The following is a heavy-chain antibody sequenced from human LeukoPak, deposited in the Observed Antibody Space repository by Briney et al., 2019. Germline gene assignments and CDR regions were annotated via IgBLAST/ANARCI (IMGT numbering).Heavy chain of an antibody. CDR3: ASSRWSGYCND. D-gene: IGHD3-3*01. V-gene: IGHV3-74*01. J-gene: IGHJ4*02. CDR2: IDSDGSST. Sequence: GGSLRLSCAASGFTFSNYWMHWVRQAPGKGLVWVSRIDSDGSSTSYADSVKGRFTISRDNAKNTLYLEMNSLRADDTAIYYCASSRWSGYCNDWGQGTPVIVSS. CDR1: GFTFSNYW.